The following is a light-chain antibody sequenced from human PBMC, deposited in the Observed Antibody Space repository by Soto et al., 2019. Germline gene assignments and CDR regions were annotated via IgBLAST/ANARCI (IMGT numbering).Light chain of an antibody. CDR3: SSYAASNNFYFV. CDR1: SSDVGGYNY. CDR2: EVT. Sequence: QSALTQPPSASGSPGQSVTISCTGTSSDVGGYNYVSWYQQYPGRAPKLMIYEVTKLPSGVPDRFSGSKSGNTASLTVSGIQAEDEADYYCSSYAASNNFYFVFGGGTKVTVL. J-gene: IGLJ3*02. V-gene: IGLV2-8*01.